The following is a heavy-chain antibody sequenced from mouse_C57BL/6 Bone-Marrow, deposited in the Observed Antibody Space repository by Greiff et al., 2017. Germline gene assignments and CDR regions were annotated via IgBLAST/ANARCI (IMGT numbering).Heavy chain of an antibody. CDR2: INPNNGGT. J-gene: IGHJ4*01. CDR1: GYTFTDYY. Sequence: VQLQQSGPELVKPGASVKISCKASGYTFTDYYMNWVKQSHGKSLEWIGDINPNNGGTRYNQKFKGKATLTVDKSSSTAYMELRSLTSEDTAVYYCAREGAMDYWGQGTSVTVAS. CDR3: AREGAMDY. V-gene: IGHV1-26*01.